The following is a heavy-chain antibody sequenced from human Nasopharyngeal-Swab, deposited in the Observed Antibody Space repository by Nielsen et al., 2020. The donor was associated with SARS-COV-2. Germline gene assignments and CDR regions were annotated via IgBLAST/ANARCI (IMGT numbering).Heavy chain of an antibody. CDR3: ARAQGVITMIVVVINAFDI. J-gene: IGHJ3*02. Sequence: SETLSLTCAVYGGSFSGYYWSWIRQHPGKGLEWIGYIYYSGSTYYNPSLKSRVTISVDTSKNQFSLKLSSVTAEDTAVYYCARAQGVITMIVVVINAFDIWGQGTMVTVSS. V-gene: IGHV4-31*11. CDR2: IYYSGST. D-gene: IGHD3-22*01. CDR1: GGSFSGYY.